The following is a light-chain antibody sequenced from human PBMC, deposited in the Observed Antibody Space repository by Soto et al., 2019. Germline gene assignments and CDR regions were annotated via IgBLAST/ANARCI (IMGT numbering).Light chain of an antibody. Sequence: DIQMTQFPSTLSASIGDRVTITCRASQTISSSLAWYQQKPGKAPKLLIYRASSLETGVPSRFSGSGSGTEVTLTISSLQPDDFATYYCHQYNSYSPSTFGQGTRLEIK. CDR2: RAS. CDR1: QTISSS. V-gene: IGKV1-5*03. CDR3: HQYNSYSPST. J-gene: IGKJ2*01.